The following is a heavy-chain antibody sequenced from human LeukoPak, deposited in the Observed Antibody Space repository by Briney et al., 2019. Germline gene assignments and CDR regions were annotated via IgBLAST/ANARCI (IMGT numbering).Heavy chain of an antibody. J-gene: IGHJ4*02. V-gene: IGHV1-18*01. Sequence: GASVKVSCKASGYTFNSYSINWVRQAPGQGLEWMGSINAYNGNTNYAQKVQGRVTMTTDTSTSTAYMELGSLRSDDTALYYCARDGFRGPSDYWGQGTLVTVSS. CDR3: ARDGFRGPSDY. D-gene: IGHD3-16*01. CDR1: GYTFNSYS. CDR2: INAYNGNT.